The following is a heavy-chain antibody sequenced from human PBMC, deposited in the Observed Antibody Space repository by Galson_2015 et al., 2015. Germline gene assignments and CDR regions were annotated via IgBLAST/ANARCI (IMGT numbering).Heavy chain of an antibody. D-gene: IGHD2-15*01. J-gene: IGHJ5*02. CDR2: IYPGDSDS. CDR1: GYSFTSYW. CDR3: ARHRYCSGGSCYSYWFDP. V-gene: IGHV5-51*01. Sequence: QSGAEVKKPGESLKISCKGSGYSFTSYWIGWVRQMPWKGLEWMGIIYPGDSDSRYSPSFQGQVTISADKSISTAYLQWSSLKASDTAMYYCARHRYCSGGSCYSYWFDPWGQGTLVTVSS.